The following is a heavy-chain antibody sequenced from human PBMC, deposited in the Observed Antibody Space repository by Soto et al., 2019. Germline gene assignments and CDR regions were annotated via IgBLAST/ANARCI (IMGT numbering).Heavy chain of an antibody. J-gene: IGHJ4*02. V-gene: IGHV4-4*07. CDR3: ARDPSAYNSGLDY. Sequence: SETLSLTCTVCGGSISSYYWSWIRQPAGKGLEWIGRLYTSGSTNYNPSLKSRVTMSVDTSKNQCSLKLSSVTAADTAVYYCARDPSAYNSGLDYWGQGTRVTVSS. CDR1: GGSISSYY. CDR2: LYTSGST. D-gene: IGHD6-19*01.